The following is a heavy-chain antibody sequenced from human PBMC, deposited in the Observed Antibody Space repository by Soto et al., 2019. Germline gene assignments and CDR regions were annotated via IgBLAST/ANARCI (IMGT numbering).Heavy chain of an antibody. D-gene: IGHD1-1*01. J-gene: IGHJ4*02. CDR3: VREDGTAGTNSAFDY. Sequence: GGSLRRSCASSGFTFSTYTMNWVRQAPGKGLEWVSSINGRGNYIYYAESVKGRFTISRDTAKNSLYLQMDRLLAEDTALYYCVREDGTAGTNSAFDYWGLGALVAVAS. CDR2: INGRGNYI. V-gene: IGHV3-21*01. CDR1: GFTFSTYT.